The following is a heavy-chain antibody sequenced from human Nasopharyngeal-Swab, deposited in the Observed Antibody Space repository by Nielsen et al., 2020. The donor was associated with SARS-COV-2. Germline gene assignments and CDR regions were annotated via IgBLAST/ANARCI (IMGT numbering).Heavy chain of an antibody. CDR1: GFTFSSYS. D-gene: IGHD3-3*01. J-gene: IGHJ6*02. CDR2: IRSSSSYI. V-gene: IGHV3-21*01. CDR3: ARDGLDYDFWSAYFMDV. Sequence: GGSLRLSCAASGFTFSSYSMNWVRQAPGKGLEWVSSIRSSSSYIYYADSVKGRFTISRDNAKNSLYLQMNSLRAEDTAVYYCARDGLDYDFWSAYFMDVWGQGTTVTVSS.